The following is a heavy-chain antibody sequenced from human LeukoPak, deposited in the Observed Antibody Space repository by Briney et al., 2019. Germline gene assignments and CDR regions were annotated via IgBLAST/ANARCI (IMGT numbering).Heavy chain of an antibody. Sequence: GGSLRLSCAASGFTFSSYSMNWVRQAPGKGLEWVSSISSSSYIYYADSVKGRFTISRDNAKNSLYLQMNSLRAEDTAVYYCARVGNYYDSSGTYWGQGTLVTVSS. CDR3: ARVGNYYDSSGTY. CDR1: GFTFSSYS. D-gene: IGHD3-22*01. J-gene: IGHJ4*02. V-gene: IGHV3-21*01. CDR2: ISSSSYI.